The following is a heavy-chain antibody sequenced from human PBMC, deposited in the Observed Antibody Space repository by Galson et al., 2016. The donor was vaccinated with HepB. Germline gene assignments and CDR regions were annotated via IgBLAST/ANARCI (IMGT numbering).Heavy chain of an antibody. D-gene: IGHD2-8*01. CDR2: IWFDGSDK. CDR3: AKAGSGVYGMDY. Sequence: SLRLSCAASGFIFSSYGMHWVRQAPGKGLEWVAVIWFDGSDKYYADSVKGRFTISRDNSKNTLYLQMNSLRAEDTAVHYCAKAGSGVYGMDYWGQGTLVTVSS. CDR1: GFIFSSYG. J-gene: IGHJ4*02. V-gene: IGHV3-33*06.